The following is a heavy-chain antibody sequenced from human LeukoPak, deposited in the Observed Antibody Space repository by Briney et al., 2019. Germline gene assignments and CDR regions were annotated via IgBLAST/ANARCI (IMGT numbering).Heavy chain of an antibody. Sequence: GESLKISCKGSGYSFTSYWIGWVRQMPGKGLEWMGIIYPGDSDTRYSPSFQGHVTISADKSISTAYLQWSSLKASDTAMYYCARAQWLAGGYYYGMDVWGQGTTVTVSS. D-gene: IGHD6-19*01. V-gene: IGHV5-51*01. CDR1: GYSFTSYW. CDR2: IYPGDSDT. CDR3: ARAQWLAGGYYYGMDV. J-gene: IGHJ6*02.